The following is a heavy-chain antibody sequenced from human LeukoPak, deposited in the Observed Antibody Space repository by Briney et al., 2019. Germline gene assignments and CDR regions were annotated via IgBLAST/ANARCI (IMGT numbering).Heavy chain of an antibody. J-gene: IGHJ4*02. CDR1: GGSISSSSYY. CDR2: IYYSGST. D-gene: IGHD6-19*01. Sequence: PSETLSLTCTVSGGSISSSSYYWGWIRQPPGKGLEWIGSIYYSGSTYYNPSLKSRVTISVDTSKNQFSLKLSSVTAADTAVYYCARAPSSGSIVGYFDYRGQGTLVTVSS. V-gene: IGHV4-39*07. CDR3: ARAPSSGSIVGYFDY.